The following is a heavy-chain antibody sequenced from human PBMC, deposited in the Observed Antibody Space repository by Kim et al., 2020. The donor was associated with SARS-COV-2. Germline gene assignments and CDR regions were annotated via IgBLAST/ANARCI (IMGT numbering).Heavy chain of an antibody. D-gene: IGHD2-15*01. Sequence: GWSLRLSCAASGFIFSSYAMHWVRQAPGKGLEWVAVISYDGSNKYYADSVKGRFTISRDNSKNTLYLQMNSLRAEDTAVYYCARDEYLYDYWGQGTLVTVSS. V-gene: IGHV3-30-3*01. J-gene: IGHJ4*02. CDR3: ARDEYLYDY. CDR1: GFIFSSYA. CDR2: ISYDGSNK.